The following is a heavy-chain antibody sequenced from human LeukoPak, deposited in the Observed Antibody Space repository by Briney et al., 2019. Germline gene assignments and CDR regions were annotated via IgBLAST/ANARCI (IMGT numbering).Heavy chain of an antibody. Sequence: ASVKVSCMASGYTFTSYAMNWVRQAPGQGLEWMGWINTNTGNPTYAQGFTGRFVFSLDTSVSTAYLQISSLKAEDTAVYYCATGRYYDSSQPPDLWYWGQGTLVTVSS. V-gene: IGHV7-4-1*02. CDR1: GYTFTSYA. CDR2: INTNTGNP. CDR3: ATGRYYDSSQPPDLWY. D-gene: IGHD3-22*01. J-gene: IGHJ4*02.